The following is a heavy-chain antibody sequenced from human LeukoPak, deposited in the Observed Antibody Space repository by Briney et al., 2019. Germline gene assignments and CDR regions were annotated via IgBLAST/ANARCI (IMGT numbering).Heavy chain of an antibody. D-gene: IGHD3-16*02. Sequence: PGGSLRLSCAASGFTFSSYSMNWVRQAPGKGLEWVSSISSSSSYIYYADSVKGRFTISRDNAKNSLYLQMNSLRAEDTAVYYCARDAALSPFPYYYYYYMDVWGKGTTVTVSS. CDR3: ARDAALSPFPYYYYYYMDV. CDR1: GFTFSSYS. V-gene: IGHV3-21*01. J-gene: IGHJ6*03. CDR2: ISSSSSYI.